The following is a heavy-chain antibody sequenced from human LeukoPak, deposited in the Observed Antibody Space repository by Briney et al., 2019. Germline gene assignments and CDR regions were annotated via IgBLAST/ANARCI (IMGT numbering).Heavy chain of an antibody. CDR2: IRSKAYGGTT. Sequence: GGSLRLSCAASGFTFSGFAMHWVRQASGKGLEWVGFIRSKAYGGTTEYAASVKGRFTISRDDSKSVAYLQMNSLKTEDTAVYYCTREDRDYWGQGTLVTVSS. CDR1: GFTFSGFA. V-gene: IGHV3-49*04. J-gene: IGHJ4*02. CDR3: TREDRDY.